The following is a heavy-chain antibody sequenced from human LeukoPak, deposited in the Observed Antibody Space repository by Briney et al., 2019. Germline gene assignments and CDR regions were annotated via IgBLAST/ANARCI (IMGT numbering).Heavy chain of an antibody. CDR2: IYTSGSS. Sequence: SETLSLTCTVSGGSINSYYWSWIRQPAGKGLEWIGRIYTSGSSNYNPSLKSRVTMSVDTSKNQFSLRLTYVTAADTAVYYCARAAYGDYRYYYFYLDVWGKGTTVTVSS. CDR1: GGSINSYY. D-gene: IGHD4-17*01. V-gene: IGHV4-4*07. J-gene: IGHJ6*03. CDR3: ARAAYGDYRYYYFYLDV.